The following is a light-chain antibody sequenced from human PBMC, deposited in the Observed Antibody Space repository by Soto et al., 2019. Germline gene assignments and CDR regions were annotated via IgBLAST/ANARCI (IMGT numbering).Light chain of an antibody. V-gene: IGLV6-57*01. CDR1: GGNIASNY. Sequence: NFMLTQPHSVSASPGKTVTIYCTRNGGNIASNYVQWFQQRPGSSPTTVIYEDFRRPSGVPDRFSASVDSSSNSASLTISGLKTEDEADYYCQSSDHSTVVFGGGTKLTVL. CDR2: EDF. CDR3: QSSDHSTVV. J-gene: IGLJ2*01.